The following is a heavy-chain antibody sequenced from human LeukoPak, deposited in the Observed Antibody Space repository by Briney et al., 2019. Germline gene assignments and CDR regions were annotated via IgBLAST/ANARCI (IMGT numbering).Heavy chain of an antibody. Sequence: ASVTVSCKASGYTFTGYYMHWVRQAPGQGLEWMGWINPNSGGTNYAQTFQGRVTMTRDTSISTAYMELSRLRSDDTAVYYCARDSGSGSDYWGQGTLVTVSS. CDR2: INPNSGGT. D-gene: IGHD6-19*01. CDR1: GYTFTGYY. CDR3: ARDSGSGSDY. J-gene: IGHJ4*02. V-gene: IGHV1-2*02.